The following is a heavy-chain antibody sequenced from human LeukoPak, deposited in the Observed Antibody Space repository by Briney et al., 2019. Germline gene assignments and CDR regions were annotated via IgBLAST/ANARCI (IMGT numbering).Heavy chain of an antibody. CDR3: ATGYGTFDF. D-gene: IGHD4-17*01. CDR2: IKRNTDGWTT. Sequence: AGGSLRLSCAVSGFTFSDAWMSWVRQAPGKGLECVGRIKRNTDGWTTDYATPVKGSFSISRDDSKSTVFLQMDSLTTEDTAVYYCATGYGTFDFWGPGTLVTVSS. CDR1: GFTFSDAW. J-gene: IGHJ4*02. V-gene: IGHV3-15*01.